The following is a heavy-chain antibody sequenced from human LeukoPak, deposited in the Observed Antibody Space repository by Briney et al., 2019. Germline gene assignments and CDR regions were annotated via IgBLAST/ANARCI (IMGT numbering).Heavy chain of an antibody. V-gene: IGHV3-30-3*01. J-gene: IGHJ3*02. Sequence: GGSLRLSCAASGFIFSTYAMVWVRQAPGTGLEWVAVTSYDGNNKYYVDSEKGRFTISRDNPRNMLYLQMNSLRTEDTAVYYCARVSRPFVLVDAFDIWGQGTVVTVSS. CDR3: ARVSRPFVLVDAFDI. CDR2: TSYDGNNK. CDR1: GFIFSTYA. D-gene: IGHD2/OR15-2a*01.